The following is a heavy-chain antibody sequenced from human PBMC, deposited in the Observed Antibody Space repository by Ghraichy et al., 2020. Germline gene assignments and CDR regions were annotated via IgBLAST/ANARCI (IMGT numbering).Heavy chain of an antibody. J-gene: IGHJ5*02. CDR1: GGSFSGYY. Sequence: SETLSLTCAVYGGSFSGYYWSWIRQPPGKGLEWIGEINHSGSTNYNPSLKSRVTISVDTSKNQFSLKLSSVTAADTAVYYCARSHDFWSGYGTRNNWFDPWGQGTLVTVSS. V-gene: IGHV4-34*01. CDR2: INHSGST. D-gene: IGHD3-3*01. CDR3: ARSHDFWSGYGTRNNWFDP.